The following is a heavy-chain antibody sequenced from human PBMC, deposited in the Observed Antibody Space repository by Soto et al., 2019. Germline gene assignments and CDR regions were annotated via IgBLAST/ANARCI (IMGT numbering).Heavy chain of an antibody. CDR1: GGSITSGGFY. Sequence: QLQLQESGPGLVRPSQTLSLTCSVSGGSITSGGFYWGWIRQLPGKGRVWVAYVYSSGRTYYNPSLESRLSISLDTSKNQFSLILRSVTVADTAIYYCARDHNGFNTAADIWGQGAMVTVS. CDR3: ARDHNGFNTAADI. D-gene: IGHD5-12*01. V-gene: IGHV4-31*03. CDR2: VYSSGRT. J-gene: IGHJ3*02.